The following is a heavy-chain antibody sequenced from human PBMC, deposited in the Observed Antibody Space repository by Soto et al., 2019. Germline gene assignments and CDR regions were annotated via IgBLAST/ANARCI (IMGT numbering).Heavy chain of an antibody. CDR1: GFTFSSYA. CDR3: AKDQDRDDFWSGFTDGGAFDI. V-gene: IGHV3-23*01. J-gene: IGHJ3*02. CDR2: ISGSGGST. D-gene: IGHD3-3*01. Sequence: GGSLRLSCAASGFTFSSYAMSWVRQAPGKGLEWVSAISGSGGSTYYADSVKGRFTISRDNSKNTLYLQMNSLRAEDTAVYYCAKDQDRDDFWSGFTDGGAFDIWGQGTMVTVSS.